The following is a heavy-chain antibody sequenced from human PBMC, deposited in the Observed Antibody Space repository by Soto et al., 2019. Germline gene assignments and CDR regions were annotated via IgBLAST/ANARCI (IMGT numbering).Heavy chain of an antibody. V-gene: IGHV3-23*01. CDR2: ISGSGGST. J-gene: IGHJ5*02. Sequence: PGGSLRLSCAASGFTFSSYAMSWVRQAPGKGLEWVSAISGSGGSTYYADSVKGRFTISRDNSKNTPYLQMNSLRAEDTAVYYCAKDPYCSSTSCYDWFDPWGQGTLVTVSS. D-gene: IGHD2-2*01. CDR3: AKDPYCSSTSCYDWFDP. CDR1: GFTFSSYA.